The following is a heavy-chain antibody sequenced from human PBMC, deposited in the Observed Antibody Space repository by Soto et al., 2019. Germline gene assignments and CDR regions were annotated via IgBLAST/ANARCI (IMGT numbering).Heavy chain of an antibody. V-gene: IGHV4-30-2*01. D-gene: IGHD4-4*01. CDR2: IYHSGST. J-gene: IGHJ4*02. CDR1: GGTISSGGYS. Sequence: SETLSLTCAVSGGTISSGGYSWSWIRQPPGKGLEWIGYIYHSGSTYYNPSLKSRVTISVDRSKNQFSLKLSSVTAADTAVYYCATTHYSGGFDYWGQGTLVTVSS. CDR3: ATTHYSGGFDY.